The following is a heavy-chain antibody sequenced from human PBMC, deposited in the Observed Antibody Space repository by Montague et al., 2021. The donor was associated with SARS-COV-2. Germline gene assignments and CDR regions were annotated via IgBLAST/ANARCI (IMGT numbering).Heavy chain of an antibody. V-gene: IGHV4-31*03. CDR1: GGSISSGGYY. D-gene: IGHD3-3*01. CDR3: ARGGTSKTIFGVVTHVLEVDV. J-gene: IGHJ6*04. CDR2: IYYSGST. Sequence: TLSLTCTVSGGSISSGGYYWSWIRQHPGKGLEWIGYIYYSGSTYYNPSLKNRVTISVDTSKNQFSLKLSSVTAADTAVYYCARGGTSKTIFGVVTHVLEVDVWGKGTTVTVSS.